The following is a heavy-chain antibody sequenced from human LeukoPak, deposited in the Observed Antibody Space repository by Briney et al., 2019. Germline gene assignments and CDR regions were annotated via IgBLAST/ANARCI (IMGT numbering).Heavy chain of an antibody. CDR3: ARVLDGDYDDY. Sequence: GGSLRLSCAASRFTFRNYGMHWVRQAPGKGLEWVSYISSSGSTIYYADSVKGRFTISRDNAKNSLYLQMNSLRAEDTAVYYCARVLDGDYDDYWGQGTLVTVSS. CDR2: ISSSGSTI. D-gene: IGHD3/OR15-3a*01. V-gene: IGHV3-48*04. J-gene: IGHJ4*02. CDR1: RFTFRNYG.